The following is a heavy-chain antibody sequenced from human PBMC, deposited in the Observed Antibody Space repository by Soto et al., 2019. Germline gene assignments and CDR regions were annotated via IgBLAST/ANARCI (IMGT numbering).Heavy chain of an antibody. D-gene: IGHD6-19*01. CDR1: GFTFSSYS. V-gene: IGHV3-21*01. CDR3: ASAADSSGWYPFYYSGTDV. CDR2: ISSSSSYI. Sequence: GGTLRLSCAASGFTFSSYSMNWFRQAPGKGLEWVSSISSSSSYIYYADSVKGRFTISRDNAKNSLYLQMNSLRAEDTAVYYCASAADSSGWYPFYYSGTDVWGQGTTVTVSS. J-gene: IGHJ6*02.